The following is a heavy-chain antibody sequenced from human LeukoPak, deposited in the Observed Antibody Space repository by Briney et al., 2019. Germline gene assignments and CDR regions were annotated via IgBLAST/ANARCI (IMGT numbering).Heavy chain of an antibody. V-gene: IGHV3-21*01. J-gene: IGHJ3*02. CDR2: ISSGSTYV. Sequence: GGSLRLSCAASGFTFSSYSMNWVRQAPGKGLEWVSSISSGSTYVYYADSVQSRFTISRDNAQSSMYLQMNSLRAEDTAVYYCGRVGGRSKAAKGDAFDIWGQGTMVVVSS. CDR3: GRVGGRSKAAKGDAFDI. D-gene: IGHD6-6*01. CDR1: GFTFSSYS.